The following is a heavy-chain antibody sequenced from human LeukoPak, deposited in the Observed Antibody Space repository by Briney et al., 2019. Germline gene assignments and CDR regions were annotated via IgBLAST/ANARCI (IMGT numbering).Heavy chain of an antibody. J-gene: IGHJ4*02. CDR1: GFTFGKYW. D-gene: IGHD5-24*01. CDR2: IYGGGNI. CDR3: ARGAGYNYPYYFDY. Sequence: GGSLRLSCVASGFTFGKYWMNWVRQAPGKGLEWVSVIYGGGNIYYADSVKGRFTISRDNSKNTLYLQMNSLRAEDTAVYYCARGAGYNYPYYFDYWGQGTLVTVSS. V-gene: IGHV3-53*01.